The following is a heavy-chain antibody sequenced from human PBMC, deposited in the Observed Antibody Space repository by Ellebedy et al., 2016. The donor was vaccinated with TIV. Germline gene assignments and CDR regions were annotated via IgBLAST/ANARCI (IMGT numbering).Heavy chain of an antibody. J-gene: IGHJ5*02. CDR1: GFTFSSYG. V-gene: IGHV3-23*01. CDR2: VNGRSSTT. Sequence: GESLKISCAASGFTFSSYGMSWVRQAPGKGLEWVSAVNGRSSTTYYAGSVKGRFTISRDNSKNTLYLQMNSLRAEDKAIYYCARGTIIPAAPFDPWGQGTLGTVSS. D-gene: IGHD3-22*01. CDR3: ARGTIIPAAPFDP.